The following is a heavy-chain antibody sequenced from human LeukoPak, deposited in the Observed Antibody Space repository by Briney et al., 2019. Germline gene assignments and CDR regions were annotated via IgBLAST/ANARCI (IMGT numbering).Heavy chain of an antibody. CDR2: IYYRGST. Sequence: TSETLSLTCTVSGGSLSSTNYYWGWIRQPPGKGLEWIGSIYYRGSTYYNPSLKSRVTISVDTSKNQFSLKLTSVTAADTAVYYCARKPARWNFDYWGQGTLVTVSS. J-gene: IGHJ4*02. V-gene: IGHV4-39*01. D-gene: IGHD5-24*01. CDR1: GGSLSSTNYY. CDR3: ARKPARWNFDY.